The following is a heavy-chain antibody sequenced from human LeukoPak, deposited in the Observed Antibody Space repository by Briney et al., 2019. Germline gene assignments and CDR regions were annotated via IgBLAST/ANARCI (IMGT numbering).Heavy chain of an antibody. Sequence: SETLSLTCAVYGGSFSGYYWSWIRQPPGKGLEWIGEINHSGSTNYNPSLKSRVTISVDTSKNQFSLKLSSVTAADTAVYYCARIGYSSTLDYWGRGTLVTVSS. D-gene: IGHD6-19*01. CDR3: ARIGYSSTLDY. V-gene: IGHV4-34*01. J-gene: IGHJ4*02. CDR2: INHSGST. CDR1: GGSFSGYY.